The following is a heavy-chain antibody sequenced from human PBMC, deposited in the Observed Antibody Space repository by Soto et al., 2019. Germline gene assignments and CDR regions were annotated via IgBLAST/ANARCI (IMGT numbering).Heavy chain of an antibody. CDR2: IIPIFGTA. CDR3: ASRTPTRMYYYYGMDV. J-gene: IGHJ6*02. CDR1: GGTFSSYA. V-gene: IGHV1-69*13. Sequence: SVKVSCKASGGTFSSYAISWVRQAPGQGLEWMGGIIPIFGTANYAQKFQGRVTITADESTSTAYMGLSSLRSEDTAVYYCASRTPTRMYYYYGMDVWGQGTTVT. D-gene: IGHD2-15*01.